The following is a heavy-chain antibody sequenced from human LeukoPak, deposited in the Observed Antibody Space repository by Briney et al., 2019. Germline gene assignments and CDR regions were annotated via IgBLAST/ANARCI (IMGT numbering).Heavy chain of an antibody. Sequence: APVKVSCKASGYTLPTHAMHWVRLSPGQGLEWMGWINTNTGNPTYAQGFTGRFVFSLDTSVSTAYLQISSLQAEDSGMYYCARGLHFSSSFNLDSWGQGTLVSVSS. CDR3: ARGLHFSSSFNLDS. CDR1: GYTLPTHA. J-gene: IGHJ4*02. V-gene: IGHV7-4-1*02. D-gene: IGHD2-2*01. CDR2: INTNTGNP.